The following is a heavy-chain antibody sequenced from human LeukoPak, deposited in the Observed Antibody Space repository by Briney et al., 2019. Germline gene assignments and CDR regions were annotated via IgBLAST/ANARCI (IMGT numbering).Heavy chain of an antibody. Sequence: ASVKVSCKASGGTFSSYAISWVRQAPGQGLEWMGIINPSGGSTSYAQKFQGRVTMTRDTSTSTVYMELSSLRSEDTAVYYCARVAYCGGDCYSGKEGYYFDYWGQGTLVTVSS. V-gene: IGHV1-46*01. D-gene: IGHD2-21*02. CDR2: INPSGGST. J-gene: IGHJ4*02. CDR3: ARVAYCGGDCYSGKEGYYFDY. CDR1: GGTFSSYA.